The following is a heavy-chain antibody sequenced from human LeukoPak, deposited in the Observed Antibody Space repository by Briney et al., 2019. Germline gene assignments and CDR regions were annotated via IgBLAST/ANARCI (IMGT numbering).Heavy chain of an antibody. Sequence: GGSLRLSCAASGFTFSSYSMNWVRQVPGKGLEWVSSISSSSSYIYYADSVKGRFTISRDNAKNSLYLQMNSLRAEDTAVYYCARDSDDGDSDYWGQGTLVTVSS. V-gene: IGHV3-21*01. D-gene: IGHD4-17*01. CDR3: ARDSDDGDSDY. CDR1: GFTFSSYS. CDR2: ISSSSSYI. J-gene: IGHJ4*02.